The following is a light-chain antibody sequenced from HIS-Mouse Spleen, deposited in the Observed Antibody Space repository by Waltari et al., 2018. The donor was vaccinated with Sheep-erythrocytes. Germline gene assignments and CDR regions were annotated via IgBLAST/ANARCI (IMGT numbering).Light chain of an antibody. J-gene: IGLJ1*01. V-gene: IGLV2-8*01. CDR1: SSDVGGYNY. Sequence: QSALTQPPSASGSPGQSVTISCTGTSSDVGGYNYVSWYQHHPGKAPKLMIYEVSKRPSGVPDRFSGSKSGNPASLTVSGLQAEDEADYYGSSYAGSNNYVFGTGTKVTVL. CDR3: SSYAGSNNYV. CDR2: EVS.